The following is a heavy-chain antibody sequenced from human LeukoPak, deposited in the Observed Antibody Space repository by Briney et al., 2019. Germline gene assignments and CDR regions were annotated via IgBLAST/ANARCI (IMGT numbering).Heavy chain of an antibody. Sequence: PSETLSLTCTVSGGSISSSSYYWGWIRQPPGKGLEWIGSIYYSGSTYYNPSLKSRVTISVDTSKNQFSLKLSSVTAADTAVYYCARRTLDIVVVPAAGGFDPWGQGTLVTVSS. CDR2: IYYSGST. CDR3: ARRTLDIVVVPAAGGFDP. V-gene: IGHV4-39*01. D-gene: IGHD2-2*03. CDR1: GGSISSSSYY. J-gene: IGHJ5*02.